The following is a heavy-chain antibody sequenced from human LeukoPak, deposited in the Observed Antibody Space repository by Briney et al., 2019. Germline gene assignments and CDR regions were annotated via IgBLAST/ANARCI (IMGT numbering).Heavy chain of an antibody. V-gene: IGHV1-69*13. D-gene: IGHD3-10*01. CDR1: GGTFSSYA. CDR3: ARDEVRGLNWFDP. Sequence: SVQVSCKASGGTFSSYAISWVRQAPGQGLEWMGGIIPIFGTANYAQKFQGRVTITADESTSTAYMELSSLRSEDTAVYYCARDEVRGLNWFDPWGQGTLVTVSS. CDR2: IIPIFGTA. J-gene: IGHJ5*02.